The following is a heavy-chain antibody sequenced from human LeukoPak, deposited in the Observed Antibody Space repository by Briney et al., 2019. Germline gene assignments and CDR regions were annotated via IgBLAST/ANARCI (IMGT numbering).Heavy chain of an antibody. Sequence: SETLSLTCTVSGGSISSYYWSWIRQPPGKGLEWIGYIYYSGSTNYNPSLKSRVTISVDTSENQFSLKLSSVTAADTAVYYCARDLGGPVDYWGQGTLVTVSS. CDR3: ARDLGGPVDY. V-gene: IGHV4-59*01. CDR1: GGSISSYY. CDR2: IYYSGST. D-gene: IGHD3-16*01. J-gene: IGHJ4*02.